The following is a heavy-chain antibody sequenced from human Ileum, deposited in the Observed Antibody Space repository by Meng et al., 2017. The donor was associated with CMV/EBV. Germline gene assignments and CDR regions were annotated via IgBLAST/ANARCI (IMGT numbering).Heavy chain of an antibody. CDR3: ARDLVN. CDR1: GDSITSVTYY. Sequence: QLQLQESGPGLVKPSETLSLTCSVSGDSITSVTYYWGWIRQPPGKGLEWIGSIHYSGSTYYNPSLKSRVAISVDTSKNQFSLRLNSVTAADTALYYCARDLVNWGRGRLVTVSS. J-gene: IGHJ4*02. CDR2: IHYSGST. V-gene: IGHV4-39*07.